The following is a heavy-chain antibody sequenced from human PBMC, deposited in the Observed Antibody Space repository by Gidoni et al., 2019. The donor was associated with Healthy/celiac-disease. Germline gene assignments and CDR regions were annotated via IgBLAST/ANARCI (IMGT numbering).Heavy chain of an antibody. J-gene: IGHJ6*03. V-gene: IGHV1-69*06. CDR2: IIPIFGTA. Sequence: EVKKPGSSVKVSCKASGGTFSSYAISWVRQAPGQGLEWMGGIIPIFGTANYAQKFQGRVTITADKSTSTAYMELSSLRSEDTAVYYCARVYKSGYDLYYYYMDVWGKGTTVTVSS. CDR1: GGTFSSYA. CDR3: ARVYKSGYDLYYYYMDV. D-gene: IGHD5-12*01.